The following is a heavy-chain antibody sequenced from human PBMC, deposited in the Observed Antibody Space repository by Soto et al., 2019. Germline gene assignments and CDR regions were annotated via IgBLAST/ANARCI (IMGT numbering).Heavy chain of an antibody. J-gene: IGHJ4*02. Sequence: QAQLVESGGGVVQPGRSLRLSCAASELPFTDYSMHWVRQTADKGLEGVAFISHDGRNTFYSDSVKGRFTISRDDSRSMLFLQMSGVTVEDTAIYYCAVDGVPTSSFRYYYFRFWGRGTLVTVSS. D-gene: IGHD3-9*01. CDR3: AVDGVPTSSFRYYYFRF. V-gene: IGHV3-30*04. CDR2: ISHDGRNT. CDR1: ELPFTDYS.